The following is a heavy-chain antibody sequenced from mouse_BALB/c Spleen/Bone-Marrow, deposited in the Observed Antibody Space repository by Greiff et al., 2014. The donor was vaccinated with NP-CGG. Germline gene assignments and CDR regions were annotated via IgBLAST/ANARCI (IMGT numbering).Heavy chain of an antibody. J-gene: IGHJ4*01. CDR3: ASRGDYSYAMDY. V-gene: IGHV1-80*01. CDR2: IYPGDGDT. D-gene: IGHD1-1*01. Sequence: QVQLQQSGAELVRPGSSVKISCKASGYTFSNYWMNWMKQRPGQGLEWIGQIYPGDGDTNYIGNFTGKATLTADKSSSTAYMQLSSLTSEDSAVYFCASRGDYSYAMDYWGQGTSVTVSS. CDR1: GYTFSNYW.